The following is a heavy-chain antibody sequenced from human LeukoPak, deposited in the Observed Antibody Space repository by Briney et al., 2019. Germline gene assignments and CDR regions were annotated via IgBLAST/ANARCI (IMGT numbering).Heavy chain of an antibody. CDR3: ARRKGGIWFGESRSHYYYYYMDV. J-gene: IGHJ6*03. CDR1: GGSFSGYY. Sequence: SETLSLTCAVYGGSFSGYYWSWIRQPPGKGLEWIGEINHSGSTNYNPSLKSRVTISVDTSKNQFSLKLSSVTAADTAVYYCARRKGGIWFGESRSHYYYYYMDVWGKGTTVTISS. CDR2: INHSGST. V-gene: IGHV4-34*01. D-gene: IGHD3-10*01.